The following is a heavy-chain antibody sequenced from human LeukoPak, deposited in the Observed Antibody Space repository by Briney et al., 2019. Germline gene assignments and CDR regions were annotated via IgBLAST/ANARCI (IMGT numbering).Heavy chain of an antibody. CDR1: GFTVSSNH. J-gene: IGHJ5*02. V-gene: IGHV3-66*04. CDR3: ARHQCSGGSCYAWFDP. D-gene: IGHD2-15*01. Sequence: PGGSLRLSCAASGFTVSSNHMAWVRQAPGKGLEWVSVFYRGGMTNYADSVKGRFTISRDNSKNTLYLQMNSLRAEDTAVYYCARHQCSGGSCYAWFDPWGQGTLVTVSS. CDR2: FYRGGMT.